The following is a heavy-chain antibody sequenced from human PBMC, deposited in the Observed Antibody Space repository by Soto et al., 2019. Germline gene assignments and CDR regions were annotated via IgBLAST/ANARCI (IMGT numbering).Heavy chain of an antibody. V-gene: IGHV4-39*01. CDR3: ARQIAPDRVDY. J-gene: IGHJ4*02. CDR2: IYDSGST. CDR1: GGSIRSSSYY. Sequence: QLQLQESGPGLVKPSETLSLTCTVSGGSIRSSSYYWGWIRQPPGKGLEWIGSIYDSGSTYYNPALSSRVTLSLDTSKNQFSLKLSSVTAADTAVYYCARQIAPDRVDYWGQGTLVTVSS. D-gene: IGHD3-16*02.